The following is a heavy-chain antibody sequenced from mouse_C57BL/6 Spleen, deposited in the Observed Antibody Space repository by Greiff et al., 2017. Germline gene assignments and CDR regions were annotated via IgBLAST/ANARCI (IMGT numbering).Heavy chain of an antibody. V-gene: IGHV1-64*01. CDR1: GYTFTSYW. J-gene: IGHJ1*03. CDR3: GRTEESYGNYWDFDD. D-gene: IGHD2-1*01. Sequence: QVQLQQPGAELVKPGASVKLSCKASGYTFTSYWMHWVKQRPGQGLEWIGMIHPNSGSTNYNEKFKSKDTLTVDKSSSTAYMQLSSLTSEDAAVYYCGRTEESYGNYWDFDDWGTGTTVTVSS. CDR2: IHPNSGST.